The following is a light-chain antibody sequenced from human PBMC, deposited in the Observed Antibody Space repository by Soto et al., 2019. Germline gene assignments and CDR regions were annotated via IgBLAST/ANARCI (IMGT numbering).Light chain of an antibody. Sequence: IQMTQSPSTLSASVGDRVTISCRASQGIGNALGWYQQKPGKPPKVLIYAASSLQSGVPSRFSGSGSGTDFTLTISSLQPEDFATYYCLQDYNYPLTFGGGTKVDIK. CDR3: LQDYNYPLT. CDR1: QGIGNA. V-gene: IGKV1-6*01. CDR2: AAS. J-gene: IGKJ4*01.